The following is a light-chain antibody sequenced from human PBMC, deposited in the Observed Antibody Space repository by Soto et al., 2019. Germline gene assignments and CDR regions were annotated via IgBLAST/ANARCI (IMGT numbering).Light chain of an antibody. Sequence: EIVLTQSPGTLSLSPGERATLSCRASQSVSSFSIAWYQQKPGRAPRLLIYGASSRATGIPDRFSGSGSGTDFALTISRVEPEDFAVYYCQQYSSSPETFGQGTKVEIK. CDR2: GAS. CDR3: QQYSSSPET. J-gene: IGKJ1*01. CDR1: QSVSSFS. V-gene: IGKV3-20*01.